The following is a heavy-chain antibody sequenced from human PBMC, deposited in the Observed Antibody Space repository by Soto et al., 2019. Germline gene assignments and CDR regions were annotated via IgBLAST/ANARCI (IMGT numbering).Heavy chain of an antibody. J-gene: IGHJ5*02. CDR3: VRGSSAYNWFDP. D-gene: IGHD6-6*01. CDR2: IIPMVDSI. Sequence: ISWARQAPGQGLEWLGRIIPMVDSIIYAQKFQGRVTISADRCTSTAYMELRSLRSEDTAVYYCVRGSSAYNWFDPWGQGTLVTVSS. V-gene: IGHV1-69*08.